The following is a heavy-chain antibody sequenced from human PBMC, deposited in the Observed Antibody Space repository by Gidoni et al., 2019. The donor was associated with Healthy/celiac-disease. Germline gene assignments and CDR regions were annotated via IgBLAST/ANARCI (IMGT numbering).Heavy chain of an antibody. CDR2: ISSSSSYI. D-gene: IGHD1-1*01. V-gene: IGHV3-21*01. CDR3: ARDFLAGNDGDY. Sequence: EVQLVESGGGLVKPGGSLRLSCAASGFTFSSYSMNWVRQAPGKGLVWVSSISSSSSYIYYADSVKGRFTISRDNAKNSLYLQMNSLRAEDTAVYYCARDFLAGNDGDYWGQGTLVTVSS. J-gene: IGHJ4*02. CDR1: GFTFSSYS.